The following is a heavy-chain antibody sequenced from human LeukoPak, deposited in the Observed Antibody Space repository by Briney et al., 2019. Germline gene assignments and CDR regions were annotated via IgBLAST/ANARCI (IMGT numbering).Heavy chain of an antibody. D-gene: IGHD2-21*02. Sequence: PSETLSLTCTVSGGSISSSSHYWGWIRQPPGKGLVLIGSIYYSGSTYYNPSLKSRVTISVDTSKNQFSLKLSSVAAADTAVYYCARAYCGGDCYFGFDYWGQGTLVSVSS. J-gene: IGHJ4*02. CDR2: IYYSGST. V-gene: IGHV4-39*01. CDR1: GGSISSSSHY. CDR3: ARAYCGGDCYFGFDY.